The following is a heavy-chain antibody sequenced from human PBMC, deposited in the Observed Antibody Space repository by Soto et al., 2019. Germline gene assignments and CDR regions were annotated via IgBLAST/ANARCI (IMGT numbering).Heavy chain of an antibody. Sequence: PGGSLILSCSASGFTFSSYAMHWVRQAPGKGLEYVSAISSNGGSTYYADSVKGRFTISRDNSKNTLYLQMSSLRAEDTAVYYCVKDRRFTVEAAGHWFDHWCQGT. CDR2: ISSNGGST. CDR3: VKDRRFTVEAAGHWFDH. J-gene: IGHJ5*02. CDR1: GFTFSSYA. V-gene: IGHV3-64D*06. D-gene: IGHD6-13*01.